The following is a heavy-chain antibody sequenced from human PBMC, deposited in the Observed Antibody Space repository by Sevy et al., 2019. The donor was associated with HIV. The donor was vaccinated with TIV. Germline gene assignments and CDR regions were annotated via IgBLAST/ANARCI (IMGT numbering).Heavy chain of an antibody. Sequence: GGSLRLSCAASGFSFTYSWMNWVRQAPGKGLEWLGRIKSKADGETTDYAEPVKGRFTITRDDPKNSLLLQMNSLKTEDTSVYYCIRSDTSGSFDYWGQGTLVTVSS. V-gene: IGHV3-15*01. D-gene: IGHD3-22*01. J-gene: IGHJ4*02. CDR3: IRSDTSGSFDY. CDR1: GFSFTYSW. CDR2: IKSKADGETT.